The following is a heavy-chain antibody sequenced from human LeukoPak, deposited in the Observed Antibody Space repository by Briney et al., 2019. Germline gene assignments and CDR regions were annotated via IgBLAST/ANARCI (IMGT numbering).Heavy chain of an antibody. V-gene: IGHV3-43D*03. CDR2: ISWDGGST. J-gene: IGHJ4*02. Sequence: PGGSLRLSCAASGFTFDDYAMHWVRQAPGKGLEWVSLISWDGGSTYYADSGKGRFTISRDNSKNSLYLQMNSLRAEDTALYYCANEQLDYWGQGTLVTVSS. CDR3: ANEQLDY. CDR1: GFTFDDYA. D-gene: IGHD6-6*01.